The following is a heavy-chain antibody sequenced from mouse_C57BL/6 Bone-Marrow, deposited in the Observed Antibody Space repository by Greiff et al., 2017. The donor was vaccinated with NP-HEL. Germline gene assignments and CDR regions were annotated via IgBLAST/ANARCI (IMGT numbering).Heavy chain of an antibody. CDR2: IYWDEDK. Sequence: QVTLKVSGPGILQPSQTLSLTCSFSVFSLSTFGMGVSWIRQPSGKGLEWLAHIYWDEDKHYKPSLKSRLTISKDTSNNQVFLTITTVDTADTATYYSARRDYYGKGYFDYWGQGTTLTVSS. D-gene: IGHD1-1*01. CDR1: VFSLSTFGMG. CDR3: ARRDYYGKGYFDY. V-gene: IGHV8-9*01. J-gene: IGHJ2*01.